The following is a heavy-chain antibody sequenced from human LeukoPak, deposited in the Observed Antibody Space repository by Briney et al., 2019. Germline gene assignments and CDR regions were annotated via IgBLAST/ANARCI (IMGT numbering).Heavy chain of an antibody. CDR1: GGSFSGYY. J-gene: IGHJ4*02. CDR3: SKEGYGSGSYYNDY. D-gene: IGHD3-10*01. V-gene: IGHV3-23*01. Sequence: PSETLSLTCVVYGGSFSGYYWTWIRQPPGKGLEWVSAITGSGGGTYYADSVKGRFTISRDNSKNTLYLQMNSLRPEDTAVYYCSKEGYGSGSYYNDYWGQGTLVTVSS. CDR2: ITGSGGGT.